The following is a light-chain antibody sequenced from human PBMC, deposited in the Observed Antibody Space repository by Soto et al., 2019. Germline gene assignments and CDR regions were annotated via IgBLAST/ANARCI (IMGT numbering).Light chain of an antibody. J-gene: IGKJ2*01. CDR1: QSVSSN. CDR2: GAS. V-gene: IGKV3-15*01. CDR3: QQYNKWPQYT. Sequence: EIVMTQSPATLSVSPGERATLSCRASQSVSSNLAWYQQKPGQAPRLLLYGASTRATGIPARFSGSGSGTEFTLTISSLQSEDFSVYACQQYNKWPQYTFGQATKLEIK.